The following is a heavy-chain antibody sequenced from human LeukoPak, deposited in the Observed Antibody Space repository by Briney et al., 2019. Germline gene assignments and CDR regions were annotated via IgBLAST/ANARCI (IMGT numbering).Heavy chain of an antibody. J-gene: IGHJ3*02. Sequence: GGSLRLSCAASGFTFSSYAMSWVRQTPGKGLQWVSAVSGSGGSTYYADSVKGRFTISRDNSQNTLYLQMNSLRAEDTAVYYCASGRRPYYYDSSGYYSDAFDIWGQGTMVTVSS. V-gene: IGHV3-23*01. CDR2: VSGSGGST. D-gene: IGHD3-22*01. CDR3: ASGRRPYYYDSSGYYSDAFDI. CDR1: GFTFSSYA.